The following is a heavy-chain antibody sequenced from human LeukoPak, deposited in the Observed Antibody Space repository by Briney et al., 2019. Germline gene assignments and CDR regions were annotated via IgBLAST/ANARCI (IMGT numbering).Heavy chain of an antibody. D-gene: IGHD7-27*01. V-gene: IGHV4-34*01. CDR2: INQSGRT. CDR3: ARPGQLGEYTPYYFDY. CDR1: GGSFSAYY. J-gene: IGHJ4*02. Sequence: PSETLSLTCAVYGGSFSAYYWNWIRQTPGKGLEWIGEINQSGRTKYNPSLKSRVTISADKSISTAYLQWSSLKASDTAMYYCARPGQLGEYTPYYFDYWGQGTLVTVSS.